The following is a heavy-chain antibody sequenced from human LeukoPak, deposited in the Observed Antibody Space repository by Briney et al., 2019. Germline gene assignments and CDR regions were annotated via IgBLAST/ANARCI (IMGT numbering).Heavy chain of an antibody. J-gene: IGHJ6*03. CDR3: ARDRWGYSYGPSNYYYYYYMDV. V-gene: IGHV4-61*02. CDR2: IYTSGST. Sequence: SETLSLTSTVSGGSISSGSYYWSWIRQPAGKGLEWIGRIYTSGSTNYNPSLKSRVTISVDTSKNQFSLKLSSVTAADTAVYYCARDRWGYSYGPSNYYYYYYMDVWGKGTTVTVSS. CDR1: GGSISSGSYY. D-gene: IGHD5-18*01.